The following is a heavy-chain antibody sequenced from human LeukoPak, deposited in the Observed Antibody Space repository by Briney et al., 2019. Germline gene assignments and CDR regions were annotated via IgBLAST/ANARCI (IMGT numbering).Heavy chain of an antibody. Sequence: KPGGSLRLSCAASGSTFSSYSMNWVRQAPGKGLEWVSSISSSSSYIYYADSVKGRFTISRDNAKNSLYLQMNSLRAEDTAVYYCARVDTIFGVVIPTFDYWGQGTLVTVSS. CDR1: GSTFSSYS. CDR3: ARVDTIFGVVIPTFDY. J-gene: IGHJ4*02. D-gene: IGHD3-3*01. CDR2: ISSSSSYI. V-gene: IGHV3-21*01.